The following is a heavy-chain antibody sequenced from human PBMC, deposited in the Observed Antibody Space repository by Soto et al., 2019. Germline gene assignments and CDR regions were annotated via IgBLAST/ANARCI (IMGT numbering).Heavy chain of an antibody. CDR3: AKDGGRDGYFGNWFDP. CDR2: IIPIFGTR. D-gene: IGHD5-12*01. J-gene: IGHJ5*02. V-gene: IGHV1-69*15. Sequence: QVQLVQSGAEVKKPGSSVKVSCKASGGTFSNYAITWVRQPHGQGLELLGRIIPIFGTRDYDQKFQGRVTISADESTTTAYMELSSLRSDDTAVYYCAKDGGRDGYFGNWFDPWCQGTLVTVSS. CDR1: GGTFSNYA.